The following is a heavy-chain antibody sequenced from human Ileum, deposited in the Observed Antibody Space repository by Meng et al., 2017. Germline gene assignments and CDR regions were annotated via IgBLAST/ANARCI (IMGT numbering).Heavy chain of an antibody. J-gene: IGHJ4*02. CDR2: TYYRSKWYS. Sequence: QVQLQQSGPGLVNPSHTLSLTCAVSGGSVSSNIAAWNWIRQSPLRGLEWLGRTYYRSKWYSEYAVSVKSRISITPDTSKNQFSLQMNSVTPEDTAVYYCASGSGSLDYWGPGTLVTVSS. V-gene: IGHV6-1*01. CDR1: GGSVSSNIAA. CDR3: ASGSGSLDY. D-gene: IGHD3-3*01.